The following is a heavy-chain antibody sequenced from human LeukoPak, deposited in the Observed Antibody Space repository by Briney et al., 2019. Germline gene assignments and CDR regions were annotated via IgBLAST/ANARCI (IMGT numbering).Heavy chain of an antibody. V-gene: IGHV3-23*01. D-gene: IGHD6-19*01. CDR1: GFTFSSYA. Sequence: GGSLRLSCAASGFTFSSYAMSWVRQAPGKGLEWVSAISGSGGSTYYADSVKGRFTISRDNSKNTLYLQMNSLGVDDTAVYYCAKQSDTTGWYVDIWGQGTTVTVSS. CDR2: ISGSGGST. CDR3: AKQSDTTGWYVDI. J-gene: IGHJ6*02.